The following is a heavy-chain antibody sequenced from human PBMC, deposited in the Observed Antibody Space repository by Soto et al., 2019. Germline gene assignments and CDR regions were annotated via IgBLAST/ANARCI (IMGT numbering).Heavy chain of an antibody. CDR2: MNPNSGDT. CDR1: GYTFTAHY. Sequence: GASVKVSCKASGYTFTAHYMHWVRQAPGQGPEWMGWMNPNSGDTNYAQKFQGWVTMTRDTSINTAYMEVTRLTSDDTAVYYCAGGRPIFGVHYSWFDPWGQGTLVTVSS. D-gene: IGHD3-3*01. J-gene: IGHJ5*02. V-gene: IGHV1-2*04. CDR3: AGGRPIFGVHYSWFDP.